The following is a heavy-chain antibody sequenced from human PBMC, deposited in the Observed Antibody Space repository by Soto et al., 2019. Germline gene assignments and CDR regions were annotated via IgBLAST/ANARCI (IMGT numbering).Heavy chain of an antibody. D-gene: IGHD6-13*01. CDR3: ESTTIRRRWYFDPFDY. CDR1: GGSISSSSYY. Sequence: SETLSLTCTVSGGSISSSSYYWGWIRQPPGKGLEWIGSIYYSGSTYYNPSLKSRVTISVDTSKNQFSLKLSSVTAADTAVYYRESTTIRRRWYFDPFDYWGQGTLVTVSS. J-gene: IGHJ4*02. CDR2: IYYSGST. V-gene: IGHV4-39*01.